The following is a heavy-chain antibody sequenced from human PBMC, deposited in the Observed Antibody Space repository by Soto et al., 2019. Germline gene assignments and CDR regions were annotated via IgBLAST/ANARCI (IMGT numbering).Heavy chain of an antibody. CDR3: ARHEGDLRWFDP. CDR2: IYYSGST. CDR1: GGSISSSSYY. V-gene: IGHV4-39*01. Sequence: SETLSLTCTVSGGSISSSSYYWGWIRQPPGKGLEWIGSIYYSGSTYYNPSLKSRVTISVDTSKNQFSLKLSSVTAADTAVYYCARHEGDLRWFDPWGQGTLVTVSS. J-gene: IGHJ5*02.